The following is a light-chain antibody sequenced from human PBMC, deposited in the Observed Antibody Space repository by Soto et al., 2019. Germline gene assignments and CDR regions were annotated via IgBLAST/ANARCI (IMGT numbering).Light chain of an antibody. CDR1: SSNNGSNY. CDR3: AAWDDSLSGQVV. J-gene: IGLJ2*01. CDR2: RNN. V-gene: IGLV1-47*01. Sequence: QSVLTQPPSASGTPGQRVTISCSGSSSNNGSNYVYWYQQLPGTAPKLLIYRNNQRPSGVPDRFSGSKSGTSASLAISGLRSDDEADYYCAAWDDSLSGQVVFGGGTKLTVL.